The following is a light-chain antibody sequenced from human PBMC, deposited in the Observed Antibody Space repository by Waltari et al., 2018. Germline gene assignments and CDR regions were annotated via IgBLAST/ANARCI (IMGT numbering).Light chain of an antibody. CDR2: YDS. V-gene: IGLV3-21*04. CDR3: QVWDANNEPGV. Sequence: SYVLTQPPSVSVAPGETARITCGGNNIGTKSVHGYQEKPGQAPVLVISYDSARRSGIPERFSGSNSGNTATLTISRVEAGDEAEYFCQVWDANNEPGVFGTGTEVTVL. CDR1: NIGTKS. J-gene: IGLJ1*01.